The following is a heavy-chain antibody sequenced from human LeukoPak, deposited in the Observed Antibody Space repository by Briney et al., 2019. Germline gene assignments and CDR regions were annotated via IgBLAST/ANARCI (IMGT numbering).Heavy chain of an antibody. J-gene: IGHJ4*02. CDR2: FYDSGRT. D-gene: IGHD3-16*02. Sequence: PSETLSLNCNVSTDSFSTYHWSWIRQPPGKGLQWIGDFYDSGRTNYNPSLKSRVTISADMSKNQFSLKLISVTAADTAVYSCARSLFGGVVVYDYWGLGTLVTVSS. CDR3: ARSLFGGVVVYDY. CDR1: TDSFSTYH. V-gene: IGHV4-59*01.